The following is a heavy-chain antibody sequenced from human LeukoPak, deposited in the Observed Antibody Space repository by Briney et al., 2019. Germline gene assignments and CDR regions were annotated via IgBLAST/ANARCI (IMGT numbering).Heavy chain of an antibody. V-gene: IGHV1-24*01. CDR3: ATDPYCSSTSCYNP. J-gene: IGHJ5*02. CDR2: FDPEDGET. D-gene: IGHD2-2*02. CDR1: GYTLTELS. Sequence: APVKVSCKVSGYTLTELSMHWVRQAPGKGVEWMGGFDPEDGETIYAQKFQGRVTMTEDTSTDTAYMELSSLRSEDTAVYYCATDPYCSSTSCYNPWGQGTLVTVSS.